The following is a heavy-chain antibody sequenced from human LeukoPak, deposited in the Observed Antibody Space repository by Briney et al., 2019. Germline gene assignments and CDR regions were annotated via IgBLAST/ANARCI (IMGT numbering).Heavy chain of an antibody. J-gene: IGHJ4*02. V-gene: IGHV1-2*02. Sequence: VASVKVSCKASGYTFTGYYIHWVRQAPGQGLEWMGWINPNSGGTNYAQNFQGRVTMTRDTSISTAYMELSRLRSDDTAVYYCARVISGSLYYWGQGTPVTVSS. D-gene: IGHD1-26*01. CDR2: INPNSGGT. CDR3: ARVISGSLYY. CDR1: GYTFTGYY.